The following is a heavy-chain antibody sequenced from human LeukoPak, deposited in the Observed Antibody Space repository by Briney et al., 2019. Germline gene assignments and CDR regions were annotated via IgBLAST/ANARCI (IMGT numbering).Heavy chain of an antibody. D-gene: IGHD3-9*01. CDR2: ISGSGGST. J-gene: IGHJ4*02. Sequence: GGSLRLSCAASGFTFGSYAMSWVRQAPGKGLEWVSAISGSGGSTYYADSVKGRFTISRDNSKNTLYLQMNSLRAEDTAIYYCARALILTAYPNYFDFWGQGTLVTVSS. CDR1: GFTFGSYA. CDR3: ARALILTAYPNYFDF. V-gene: IGHV3-23*01.